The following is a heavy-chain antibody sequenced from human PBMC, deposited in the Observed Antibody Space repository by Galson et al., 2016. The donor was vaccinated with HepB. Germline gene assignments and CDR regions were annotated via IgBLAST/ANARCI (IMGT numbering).Heavy chain of an antibody. CDR2: INHNGGT. CDR3: ARGRPRYLGYSGGWASFGYFDT. CDR1: NGSFSGYY. D-gene: IGHD6-19*01. Sequence: SETLSLTCIVYNGSFSGYYWSWIRQPPGKGLGWIGEINHNGGTNYNPSLNSRVTISVDTSKNQFSLKLSSVTAADTAVYYCARGRPRYLGYSGGWASFGYFDTWGQGTLVTVSS. J-gene: IGHJ4*02. V-gene: IGHV4-34*01.